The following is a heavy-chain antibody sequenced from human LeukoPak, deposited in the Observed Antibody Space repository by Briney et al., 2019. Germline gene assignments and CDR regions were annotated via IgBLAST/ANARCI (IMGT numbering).Heavy chain of an antibody. CDR2: ISGSGGST. V-gene: IGHV3-23*01. J-gene: IGHJ4*02. Sequence: GGSLRLSCAASGFTFSSYAVSWVRQAPGKGREWDSRISGSGGSTYSADSVKGRFTISRDNSKNTLYLQMNSLRAEDTALYYCAKDRSCTNDICHGDFDYWGQGTLVTVSS. CDR1: GFTFSSYA. D-gene: IGHD2-8*01. CDR3: AKDRSCTNDICHGDFDY.